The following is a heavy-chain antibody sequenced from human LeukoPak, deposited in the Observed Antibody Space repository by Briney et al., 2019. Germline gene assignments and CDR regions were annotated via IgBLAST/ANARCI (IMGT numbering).Heavy chain of an antibody. V-gene: IGHV3-74*01. CDR3: TVPPMN. CDR2: INGDGSRT. Sequence: PGGSLRLSCAASGFTFSSYWMHWVRQAPGKGLVWVSRINGDGSRTNYADSVKGRFTISRDNAKNTLYLQMNSLRAEDTAVCYCTVPPMNWGQGTLVTVSS. J-gene: IGHJ4*02. CDR1: GFTFSSYW.